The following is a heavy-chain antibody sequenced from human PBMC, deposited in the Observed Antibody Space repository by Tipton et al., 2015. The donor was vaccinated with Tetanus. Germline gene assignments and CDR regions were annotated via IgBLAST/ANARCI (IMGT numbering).Heavy chain of an antibody. J-gene: IGHJ5*02. CDR1: GYTFTSYY. CDR2: INPSGGST. D-gene: IGHD6-19*01. Sequence: QLVQSGAEVKKPGASVKVSCKASGYTFTSYYMHWVRQAPGQGLEWMGIINPSGGSTSYAQKFQGRVTMTRGTSTSTVYMELSSLRSEDTAVYYCARVFIAVAGHNWFDPWGQGTLVTVSS. CDR3: ARVFIAVAGHNWFDP. V-gene: IGHV1-46*01.